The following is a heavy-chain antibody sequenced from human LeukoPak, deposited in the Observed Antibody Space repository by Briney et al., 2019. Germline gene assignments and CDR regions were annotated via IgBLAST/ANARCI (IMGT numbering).Heavy chain of an antibody. D-gene: IGHD3-10*01. V-gene: IGHV4-59*08. Sequence: PSETLSLTCTVSGGSISSYYWSWIRQPPGKGLQWIGSMFHGGRTYYNPSLKSRVTISMDTSKNQFSLNLSSVTAADTAAYFCARMGMITLVQGNMEFDSWGQGTLVTVSS. CDR2: MFHGGRT. CDR3: ARMGMITLVQGNMEFDS. CDR1: GGSISSYY. J-gene: IGHJ4*02.